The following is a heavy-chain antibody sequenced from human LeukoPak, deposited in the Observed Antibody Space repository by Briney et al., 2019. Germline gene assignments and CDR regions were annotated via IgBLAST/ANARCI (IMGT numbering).Heavy chain of an antibody. Sequence: ASVKVSCKASGYTLIGYYMHWVRQAPGQGLEWMGWINPNSGGTNYAQNFQGRVTMTRDTSISTPYMELSRLRSDDTAVYYCARGDSSGYYYASDIWGQGTMVTVSS. CDR3: ARGDSSGYYYASDI. D-gene: IGHD3-22*01. CDR2: INPNSGGT. V-gene: IGHV1-2*02. CDR1: GYTLIGYY. J-gene: IGHJ3*02.